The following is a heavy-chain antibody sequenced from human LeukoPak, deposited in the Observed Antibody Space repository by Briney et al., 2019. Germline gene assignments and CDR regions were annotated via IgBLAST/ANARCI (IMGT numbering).Heavy chain of an antibody. CDR1: GYTFTNYA. CDR2: INGDNGNT. Sequence: ASVKVSCKASGYTFTNYAMHWVRLAPGQRLEWMGWINGDNGNTESSQKFQGRVTITWDTSATTAYMELSSLRSGDTAVYYCARGGPNRSGWTLDHWGQGTLVTVSS. D-gene: IGHD6-19*01. V-gene: IGHV1-3*01. CDR3: ARGGPNRSGWTLDH. J-gene: IGHJ4*02.